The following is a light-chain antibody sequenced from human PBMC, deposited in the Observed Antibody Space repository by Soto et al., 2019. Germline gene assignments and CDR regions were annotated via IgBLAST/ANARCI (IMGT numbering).Light chain of an antibody. CDR2: GAS. Sequence: EIVLTQSPATLSLSQGERATLSCRASQSVSSSYLAWYQQKPGQAPRLLIYGASSRATGIPDRFSGSGSGTDFTLTIIRLEPEDFAVYYCQQFGCSPWTFGQGTKVDIK. J-gene: IGKJ1*01. CDR1: QSVSSSY. V-gene: IGKV3-20*01. CDR3: QQFGCSPWT.